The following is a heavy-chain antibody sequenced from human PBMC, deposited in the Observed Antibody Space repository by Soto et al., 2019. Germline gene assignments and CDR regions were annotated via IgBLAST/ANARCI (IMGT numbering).Heavy chain of an antibody. V-gene: IGHV4-39*01. CDR3: ARLNGYCTSTNCHGYYGMDV. J-gene: IGHJ6*02. CDR2: IYSSENT. CDR1: GGFVSSSSYS. Sequence: SETLSLTCRVSGGFVSSSSYSWGWIRQSPGKGLEWIGTIYSSENTYYNPSLLSRVTISVDTSKNEFSLRLSSVTAADTAVCYCARLNGYCTSTNCHGYYGMDVWGQGTTVTVSS. D-gene: IGHD2-2*03.